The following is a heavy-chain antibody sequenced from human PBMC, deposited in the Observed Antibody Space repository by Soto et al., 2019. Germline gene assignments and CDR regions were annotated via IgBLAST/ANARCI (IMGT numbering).Heavy chain of an antibody. Sequence: SETLSLTCTVSGGSISSYYWSWIRQPPGKGLEWIGYIYYSGSTNYNPSLKSRVTISVDTSKNQFSLKLSSVTAADTAVYYCARHPPRGYCSGGSCYDYWGQGTRVTVSS. J-gene: IGHJ4*02. D-gene: IGHD2-15*01. CDR1: GGSISSYY. V-gene: IGHV4-59*08. CDR3: ARHPPRGYCSGGSCYDY. CDR2: IYYSGST.